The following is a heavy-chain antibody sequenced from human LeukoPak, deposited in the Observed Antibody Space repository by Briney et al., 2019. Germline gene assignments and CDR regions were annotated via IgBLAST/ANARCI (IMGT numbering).Heavy chain of an antibody. J-gene: IGHJ4*02. CDR2: IRTTAEGAKYA. Sequence: GGSLRLSCATSGFSFTDYPMNWVRQATGKGLEWISNIRTTAEGAKYAYYADSVKGRVTISRDDGKNTLYLHMNSLRDDDTAVYYCATDIRYAFDYWGQGILVTVSS. CDR3: ATDIRYAFDY. CDR1: GFSFTDYP. V-gene: IGHV3-48*02. D-gene: IGHD3-9*01.